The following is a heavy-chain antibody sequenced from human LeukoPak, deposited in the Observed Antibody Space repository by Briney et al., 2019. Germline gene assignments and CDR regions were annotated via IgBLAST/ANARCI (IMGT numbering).Heavy chain of an antibody. D-gene: IGHD1-20*01. CDR1: GFTFSTYW. J-gene: IGHJ4*02. V-gene: IGHV3-11*01. CDR3: ARDKYNWNYLDY. CDR2: ISSSGSTI. Sequence: PGGSLRLSCAASGFTFSTYWMHWVRQAPGKGLEWVSYISSSGSTIYYADSVKGRFTISRDNAKNSLYLQMNSLRAEDTAVYYCARDKYNWNYLDYWGQGTLVTVSS.